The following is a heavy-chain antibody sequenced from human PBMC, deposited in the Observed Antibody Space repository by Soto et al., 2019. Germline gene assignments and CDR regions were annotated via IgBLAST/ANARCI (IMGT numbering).Heavy chain of an antibody. CDR1: GFTFSSYA. D-gene: IGHD6-13*01. Sequence: EVQLLESGGGLVQPGGSLRLSCAASGFTFSSYAMSWVRQAPGKGLEWVSAISGSGGSTYYADSVKGRFTISRDNSKNTLYLQTNSLRAEDTAVYYCAKLKVAAAGTKTYYMDVWGKGTTVTVSS. CDR3: AKLKVAAAGTKTYYMDV. J-gene: IGHJ6*03. CDR2: ISGSGGST. V-gene: IGHV3-23*01.